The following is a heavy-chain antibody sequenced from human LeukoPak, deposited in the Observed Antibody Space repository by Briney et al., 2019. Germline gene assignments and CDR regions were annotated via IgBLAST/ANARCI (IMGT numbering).Heavy chain of an antibody. Sequence: SETLSLTCTVSGGSISGYYWSWVRQPPGKGLEWIGYIYNSGRTNYNPSLQSRVTTSLDSSRNQFSLKLRSVTAADTAVYYCARGFGEIIRSDYYYYGMDVWGQGTTVTVSS. D-gene: IGHD3-3*01. CDR3: ARGFGEIIRSDYYYYGMDV. CDR1: GGSISGYY. CDR2: IYNSGRT. J-gene: IGHJ6*02. V-gene: IGHV4-59*01.